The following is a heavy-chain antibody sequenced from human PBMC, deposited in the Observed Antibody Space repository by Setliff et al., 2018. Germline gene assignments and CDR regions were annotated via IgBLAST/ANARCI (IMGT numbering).Heavy chain of an antibody. V-gene: IGHV3-7*01. CDR1: GFSFSIFW. Sequence: HPGGSLRLSCAGSGFSFSIFWMSWVRQAPGKGLEWVATIKQDGSEKFHVDSVKGRFTISRDNAKNSLYLQMDSLRVEDTAMYFCARDRGGGLYDYWGRGTLVTVSS. CDR3: ARDRGGGLYDY. D-gene: IGHD3-16*01. J-gene: IGHJ4*02. CDR2: IKQDGSEK.